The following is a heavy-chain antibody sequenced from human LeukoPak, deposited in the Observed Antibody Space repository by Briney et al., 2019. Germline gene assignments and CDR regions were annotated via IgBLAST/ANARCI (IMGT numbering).Heavy chain of an antibody. CDR1: GYTFTGYY. Sequence: ASMKVSCKASGYTFTGYYMHWVRQAPGQGLEWMGWINPNSGGTNYAQKFQGRVTMTRDTSISTAYMELSRLRSDDTAVYYCARGPFGYYYDTSGSLDHWGQGNPVTVSS. CDR3: ARGPFGYYYDTSGSLDH. D-gene: IGHD3-22*01. J-gene: IGHJ4*02. V-gene: IGHV1-2*02. CDR2: INPNSGGT.